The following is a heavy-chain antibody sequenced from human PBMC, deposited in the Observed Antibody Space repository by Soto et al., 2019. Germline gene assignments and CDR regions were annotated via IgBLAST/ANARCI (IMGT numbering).Heavy chain of an antibody. CDR1: GFTFTNYS. CDR3: ARGEGRGSTGFYYYYGMDV. CDR2: ISPYDGSK. Sequence: QVQLVQSGAEVKKPGASVKVSCKASGFTFTNYSFHWVRQTPRQGPEWVGIISPYDGSKNYQQSLQGRVTMTSDTSTSTVYMELRSLTSDATAVYCCARGEGRGSTGFYYYYGMDVWGHGTMITVSS. J-gene: IGHJ6*02. D-gene: IGHD1-26*01. V-gene: IGHV1-46*01.